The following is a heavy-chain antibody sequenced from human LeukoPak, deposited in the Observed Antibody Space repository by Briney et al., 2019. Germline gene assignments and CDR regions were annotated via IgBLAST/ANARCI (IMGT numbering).Heavy chain of an antibody. Sequence: SETLSLTCTVSGGSISSGGYYWSWIRQHPGKGLEWVGYIYYSGSTYYNPSLKSRVTISVDTSKNQFSLKLSSVTAADTAVYYCARGNWGSYFDYWGQGTLVTVSS. J-gene: IGHJ4*02. CDR3: ARGNWGSYFDY. CDR1: GGSISSGGYY. CDR2: IYYSGST. D-gene: IGHD7-27*01. V-gene: IGHV4-31*03.